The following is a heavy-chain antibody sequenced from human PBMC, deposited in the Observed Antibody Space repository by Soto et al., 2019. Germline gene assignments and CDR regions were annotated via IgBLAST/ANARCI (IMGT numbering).Heavy chain of an antibody. D-gene: IGHD2-2*01. CDR2: INAGNSDT. Sequence: ASVKVSCKASGYTFTSYAMHWVRQAPGQRLEWMGWINAGNSDTKYSQKFQGRVTITTDTSASTAYMELSSLRSEDTAVYYCARGTTDIVLVPAAINYYYGMDVWGQGTTVTVSS. V-gene: IGHV1-3*01. CDR3: ARGTTDIVLVPAAINYYYGMDV. CDR1: GYTFTSYA. J-gene: IGHJ6*02.